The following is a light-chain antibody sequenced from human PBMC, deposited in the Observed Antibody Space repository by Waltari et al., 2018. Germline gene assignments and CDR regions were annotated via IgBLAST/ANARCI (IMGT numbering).Light chain of an antibody. V-gene: IGKV1-39*01. J-gene: IGKJ1*01. CDR1: QSISSH. CDR3: QQNNNTPWT. Sequence: DIQMTQSPSSLSASVGDRVTITCRASQSISSHLNWYQQRPGKAPDLLIYGASSLQSGVPSRFSGSGSGTDFTLTINTLQPEDSATYYCQQNNNTPWTFGQGTKVEIK. CDR2: GAS.